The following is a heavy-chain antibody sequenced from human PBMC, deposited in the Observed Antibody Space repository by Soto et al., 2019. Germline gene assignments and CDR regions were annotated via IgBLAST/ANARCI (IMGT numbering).Heavy chain of an antibody. CDR3: ARESRYCSGGSCYFLPGIDY. Sequence: QVQLVQSGAEVKKPGSSVKVSCKASGGTFSSYAISWLRQAPGQVLEWMGGIIPIFGTANYAQKFQGRVTITADESTSTAYMELSSLRSEDTAVYYCARESRYCSGGSCYFLPGIDYWGQGTLVTVSS. J-gene: IGHJ4*02. V-gene: IGHV1-69*12. CDR1: GGTFSSYA. CDR2: IIPIFGTA. D-gene: IGHD2-15*01.